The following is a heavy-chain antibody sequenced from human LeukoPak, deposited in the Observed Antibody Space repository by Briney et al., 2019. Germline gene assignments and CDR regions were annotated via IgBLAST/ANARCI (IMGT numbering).Heavy chain of an antibody. J-gene: IGHJ5*02. CDR3: ARVAVTRNWFDL. CDR2: IYYSGST. D-gene: IGHD4-17*01. Sequence: SETLSLTCTVSGGSISSYYWSWIRQPPGKGLEWIGYIYYSGSTNYNPSLKSRVTISVDTSKNQFSLKLSSVTAADTAVYYCARVAVTRNWFDLWGQGTLVTVSS. CDR1: GGSISSYY. V-gene: IGHV4-59*01.